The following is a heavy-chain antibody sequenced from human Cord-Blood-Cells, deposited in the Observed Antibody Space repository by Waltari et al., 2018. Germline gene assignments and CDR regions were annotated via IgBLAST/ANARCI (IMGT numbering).Heavy chain of an antibody. CDR3: ASKAVGDDY. CDR2: IYYSGIP. D-gene: IGHD6-13*01. J-gene: IGHJ4*02. CDR1: GGSVSSGSYY. V-gene: IGHV4-61*01. Sequence: QVQLQESGPGLVKPSGTLSLTCTVSGGSVSSGSYYWSWIRQPPGKGLKWIWYIYYSGIPNYNPSLKTRVTISVDTSKNQFSLKLSSVTAADTAVYYWASKAVGDDYWGQGTLVTVSS.